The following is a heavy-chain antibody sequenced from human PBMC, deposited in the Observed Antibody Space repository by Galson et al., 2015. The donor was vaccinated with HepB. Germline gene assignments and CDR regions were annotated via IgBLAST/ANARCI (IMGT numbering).Heavy chain of an antibody. V-gene: IGHV1-69*13. D-gene: IGHD5-18*01. CDR3: AIATGGYSYGIDYFDY. CDR2: IIPAFDIS. J-gene: IGHJ4*02. Sequence: SVKVSCKASGGTFSNNAISWVRQAPGQGLEWVGGIIPAFDISNYAQKFRGRVTITADASTSTVYMELSSLRSEDTAVYYCAIATGGYSYGIDYFDYWGQGTLVTVSS. CDR1: GGTFSNNA.